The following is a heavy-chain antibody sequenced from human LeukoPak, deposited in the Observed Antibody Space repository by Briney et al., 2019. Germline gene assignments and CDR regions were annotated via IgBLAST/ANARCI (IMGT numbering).Heavy chain of an antibody. Sequence: PGGSLRLSCAASGFTFSSYTMNWVRQAPGKGLEWVSYISTSSSTIYYADSVKGRFTISRDNAKNSLYLQMNSLRAEDTAVYYCARVTECSGGSCYFPVGFSPGEGAFDIWGQGTMVTVSS. CDR2: ISTSSSTI. CDR3: ARVTECSGGSCYFPVGFSPGEGAFDI. D-gene: IGHD2-15*01. V-gene: IGHV3-48*04. J-gene: IGHJ3*02. CDR1: GFTFSSYT.